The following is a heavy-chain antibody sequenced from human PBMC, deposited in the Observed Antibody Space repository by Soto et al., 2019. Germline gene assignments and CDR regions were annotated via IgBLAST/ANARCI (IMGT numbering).Heavy chain of an antibody. V-gene: IGHV1-18*01. CDR3: AKTPVLLLFGAWLDP. Sequence: QIQLVQSRAEVRKPGASVKISCEASGYTFTNYGIGWVRQAPGEGLEWMGWISADNGDTNYAQKFQGRVTMTTDTSTITAYMELRSLRSDDTAVYYCAKTPVLLLFGAWLDPWGQGTLVTVSS. CDR1: GYTFTNYG. J-gene: IGHJ5*02. D-gene: IGHD3-16*01. CDR2: ISADNGDT.